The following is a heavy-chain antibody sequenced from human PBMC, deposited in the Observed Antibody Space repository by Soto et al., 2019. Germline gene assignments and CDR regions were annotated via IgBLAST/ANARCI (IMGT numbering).Heavy chain of an antibody. D-gene: IGHD3-3*01. CDR3: ATSLSDLWSGFYRKIDY. CDR1: GFTFSSYA. CDR2: ISGSGGST. V-gene: IGHV3-23*01. Sequence: PGGSLRLSCAASGFTFSSYAMSWVRQAPGKGLEWVSAISGSGGSTYYADSVKGRFTISRDNSKKTLYLQLSSLRVDDTAVYYCATSLSDLWSGFYRKIDYWGQGTLVTVSS. J-gene: IGHJ4*02.